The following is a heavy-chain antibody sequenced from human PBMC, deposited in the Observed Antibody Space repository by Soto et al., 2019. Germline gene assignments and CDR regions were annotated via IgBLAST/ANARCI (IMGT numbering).Heavy chain of an antibody. CDR2: IYHSGST. CDR3: ARAIGWFGELLGGYYFDY. V-gene: IGHV4-30-2*01. Sequence: QLQLQESGSGLVKPSQTLSLTCAVSGGSISSGGYSWSWIRQPPGKGLEWIGYIYHSGSTYYNPSLKSRATISVDRSKNPFSLQLRSVTAADTAVYYCARAIGWFGELLGGYYFDYWGQGTLVTVSS. J-gene: IGHJ4*02. D-gene: IGHD3-10*01. CDR1: GGSISSGGYS.